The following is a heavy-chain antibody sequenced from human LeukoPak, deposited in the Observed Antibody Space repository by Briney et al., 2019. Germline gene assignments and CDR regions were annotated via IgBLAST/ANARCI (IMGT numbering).Heavy chain of an antibody. CDR1: GGSISSGSYY. J-gene: IGHJ5*02. V-gene: IGHV4-61*02. D-gene: IGHD3/OR15-3a*01. Sequence: NASETLSLTCTVSGGSISSGSYYWSWIRQPAGKGLEWIGRIYTSGSTNYNPSLKSRVTISVDTSKNQFSLKLSSVTAADTAVYYCAREPTDLNWSDPWGQGTLVTVSS. CDR3: AREPTDLNWSDP. CDR2: IYTSGST.